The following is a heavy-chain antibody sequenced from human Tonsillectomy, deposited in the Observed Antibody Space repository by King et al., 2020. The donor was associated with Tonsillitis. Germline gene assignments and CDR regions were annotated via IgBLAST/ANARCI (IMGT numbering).Heavy chain of an antibody. CDR1: GGTFSDYA. J-gene: IGHJ6*03. CDR3: ARDRRDCTNGVCSYSYYYYMDV. D-gene: IGHD2-8*01. CDR2: IIPIFRRT. Sequence: HVQLVESGAEVKKPGSSVKVSCKASGGTFSDYAISWVRQAPGQGLEWMGGIIPIFRRTTYAQKFQGRVTITADEAKRTAYMELSRLTSEDTAVYYCARDRRDCTNGVCSYSYYYYMDVWGTGTTVTVSS. V-gene: IGHV1-69*01.